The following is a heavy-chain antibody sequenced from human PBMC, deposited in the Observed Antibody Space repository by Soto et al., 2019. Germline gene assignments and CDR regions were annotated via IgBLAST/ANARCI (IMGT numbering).Heavy chain of an antibody. V-gene: IGHV3-73*01. D-gene: IGHD4-4*01. CDR3: TSTMTTVTVTPRSGYYGMDV. CDR2: IRSKANSYAT. CDR1: GFTFSSSA. Sequence: SLRLSCAASGFTFSSSAMHWVRQASGKGLEWVGRIRSKANSYATAYAASVKGRFTISRDDSKNTAYLQMNSLKTEDTAVYYCTSTMTTVTVTPRSGYYGMDVWGQGTTVTVSS. J-gene: IGHJ6*02.